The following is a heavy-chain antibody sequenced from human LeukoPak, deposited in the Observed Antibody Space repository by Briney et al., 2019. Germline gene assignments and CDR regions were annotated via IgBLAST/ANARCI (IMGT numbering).Heavy chain of an antibody. V-gene: IGHV4-59*08. Sequence: PSETLSLTCTVSGGSISSYYWSWIRQPPGKGLEWIGYIYYSGSTNYNPSLKSRVTISVDTSKNQFSLKLSSVTAADTAVYYCARGPNYSNYGSDYYYYMDVWGKGTTVTVSS. D-gene: IGHD4-11*01. CDR2: IYYSGST. CDR3: ARGPNYSNYGSDYYYYMDV. J-gene: IGHJ6*03. CDR1: GGSISSYY.